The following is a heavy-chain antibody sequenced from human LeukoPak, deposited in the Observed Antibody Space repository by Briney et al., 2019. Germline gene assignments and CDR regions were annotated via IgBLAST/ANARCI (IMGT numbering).Heavy chain of an antibody. Sequence: KPGGSLRLSCAASGFTFSDYYMSWIRQAPGKELEWVSYISSSGSTIYYADSVKGRFTISRDNAKNSLYLQMNSLRAEDTAVYYCARNIPSSWSWGWFDPWGQGTLVTVSS. CDR2: ISSSGSTI. V-gene: IGHV3-11*01. D-gene: IGHD6-13*01. CDR1: GFTFSDYY. CDR3: ARNIPSSWSWGWFDP. J-gene: IGHJ5*02.